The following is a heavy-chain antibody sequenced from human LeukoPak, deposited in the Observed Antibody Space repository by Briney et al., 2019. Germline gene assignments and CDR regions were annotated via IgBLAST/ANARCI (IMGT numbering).Heavy chain of an antibody. D-gene: IGHD3-3*01. CDR2: ISSSSSTI. CDR3: ARERGYDFWSGYYWYYYYMDV. Sequence: GGSLRLSCAASGFTFSSYSMNWVRQAPGKGLEWVSYISSSSSTIYYADSVKGRFTISRDNAKNSLYLQMDSLRAEDTAVYYCARERGYDFWSGYYWYYYYMDVWGKGTTVTVSS. CDR1: GFTFSSYS. V-gene: IGHV3-48*04. J-gene: IGHJ6*03.